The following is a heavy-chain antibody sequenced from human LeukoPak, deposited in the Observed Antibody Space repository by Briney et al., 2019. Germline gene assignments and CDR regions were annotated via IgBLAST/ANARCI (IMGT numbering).Heavy chain of an antibody. D-gene: IGHD3-9*01. CDR1: GYNFTSYW. CDR2: IYPGESDT. V-gene: IGHV5-51*01. Sequence: GGSLQISCQGSGYNFTSYWIGWGRQVPGKGLEWMGIIYPGESDTRYSPSCQGQVTMSAEKYSRTAYLQWSSLKASDTAMYYCARNDILTGYYQPWGQGTLVTVSS. CDR3: ARNDILTGYYQP. J-gene: IGHJ5*02.